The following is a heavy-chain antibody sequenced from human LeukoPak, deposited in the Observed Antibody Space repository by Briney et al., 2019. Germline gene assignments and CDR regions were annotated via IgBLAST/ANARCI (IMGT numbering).Heavy chain of an antibody. CDR2: ISSSSRDI. CDR3: ARDYGSYFLPKYYYMDV. Sequence: GGSLRLSCAASGFIFDDYGMSWVRQVPGKGLEWVAAISSSSRDIFYADSVKGRFSISRDNTQNSLSPQMNSLRAEDTAVYYCARDYGSYFLPKYYYMDVWGKGTTVTVSS. J-gene: IGHJ6*03. D-gene: IGHD1-26*01. CDR1: GFIFDDYG. V-gene: IGHV3-21*01.